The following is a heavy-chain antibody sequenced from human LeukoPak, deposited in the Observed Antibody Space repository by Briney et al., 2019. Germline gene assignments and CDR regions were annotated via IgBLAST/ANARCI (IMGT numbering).Heavy chain of an antibody. CDR3: ARRTRAAHDAFDI. Sequence: SGPTLVNPTQTLTLTCTFSGFSLSTSGMCVSWIRQPPGKALEWLARIDWDDDKYYSTSLKTRLTTSKDTSKNQVVLTMTNMDPVDTATYYCARRTRAAHDAFDISGQGTMVTVSS. CDR2: IDWDDDK. D-gene: IGHD6-6*01. CDR1: GFSLSTSGMC. J-gene: IGHJ3*02. V-gene: IGHV2-70*11.